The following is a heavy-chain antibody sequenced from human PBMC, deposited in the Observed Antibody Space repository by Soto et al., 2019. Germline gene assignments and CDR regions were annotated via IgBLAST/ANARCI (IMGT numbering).Heavy chain of an antibody. CDR1: GGSINSGNSY. V-gene: IGHV4-30-4*01. D-gene: IGHD6-25*01. CDR2: IYHTGST. J-gene: IGHJ5*02. Sequence: PSETLSLTCTVSGGSINSGNSYWSWLRQPPGTGLEWIGYIYHTGSTYYKPSLRSRLSISLDTAKNQFSLRLTSLTAADTAMYYCVRAVESSGWNYWLDPWGQGTQVTVSS. CDR3: VRAVESSGWNYWLDP.